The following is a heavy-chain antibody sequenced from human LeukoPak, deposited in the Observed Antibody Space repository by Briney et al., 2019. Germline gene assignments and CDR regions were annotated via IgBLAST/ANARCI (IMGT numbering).Heavy chain of an antibody. Sequence: SVNLSCKPSLYPPTGYSLHWVRHGPRQGVECMGWINPNSGFTNYAKKFQGRVTMTRDTSISTAYMELSRLRSDDTAVYYCARLADCSSSSCRSFDYWGQGTLVTVSS. V-gene: IGHV1-2*02. CDR3: ARLADCSSSSCRSFDY. D-gene: IGHD2-2*01. CDR1: LYPPTGYS. CDR2: INPNSGFT. J-gene: IGHJ4*02.